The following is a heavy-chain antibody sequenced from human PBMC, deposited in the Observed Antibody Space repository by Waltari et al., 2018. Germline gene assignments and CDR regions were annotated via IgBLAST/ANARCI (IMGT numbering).Heavy chain of an antibody. Sequence: QVQLQESGPGLVKPSETLSLTCTVSGGSISSYYWSWIRQPPGKGLEWIGYIYYRGSTNYNPSLKSRVTISVDTSKNQFSLKLSSVTAADTAVYYCAREGESIDYWGQGTLVTVSS. V-gene: IGHV4-59*01. CDR1: GGSISSYY. CDR3: AREGESIDY. CDR2: IYYRGST. J-gene: IGHJ4*02.